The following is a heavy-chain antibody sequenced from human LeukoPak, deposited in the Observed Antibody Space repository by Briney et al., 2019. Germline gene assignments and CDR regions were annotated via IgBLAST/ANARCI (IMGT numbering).Heavy chain of an antibody. J-gene: IGHJ4*02. CDR1: GFTFSSYA. D-gene: IGHD6-19*01. Sequence: GGSLRLSCAASGFTFSSYAMSWVRQAPGKGLEWVSYIHYSPGYTYYADSVKGRFTISRDNSKNTLYLQMNSLRAEDTAVYYCAKGYSGAWYDFDSWGQGTLVTVSS. V-gene: IGHV3-23*01. CDR2: IHYSPGYT. CDR3: AKGYSGAWYDFDS.